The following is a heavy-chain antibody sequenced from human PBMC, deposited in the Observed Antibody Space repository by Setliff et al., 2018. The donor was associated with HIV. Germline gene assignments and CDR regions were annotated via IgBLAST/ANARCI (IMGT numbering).Heavy chain of an antibody. J-gene: IGHJ4*02. CDR2: IYPTDSHT. D-gene: IGHD1-26*01. CDR3: ARLRVGATNYFDN. Sequence: GESLKISCKGSGYSFTNYWIGWVRQTPEKGLEWVGVIYPTDSHTTYSPPFQGRVPISVDMSISTAYLQWSSLKASDTAMYYCARLRVGATNYFDNWGQGTLVTVSS. CDR1: GYSFTNYW. V-gene: IGHV5-51*01.